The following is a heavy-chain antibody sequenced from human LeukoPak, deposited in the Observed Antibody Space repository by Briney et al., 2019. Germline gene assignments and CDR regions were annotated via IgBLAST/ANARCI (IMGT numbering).Heavy chain of an antibody. CDR3: ARPTWTNYMDV. V-gene: IGHV3-11*04. Sequence: PGGSLRLSCAASGFTVSSNYMSWVRQAPGKGLEWVSYITRNGSTIFYADSVKGRFTISRDNAKNSVYLQMNSLRAEDTAVYYCARPTWTNYMDVWGKGTAVTISS. CDR1: GFTVSSNY. D-gene: IGHD3/OR15-3a*01. J-gene: IGHJ6*03. CDR2: ITRNGSTI.